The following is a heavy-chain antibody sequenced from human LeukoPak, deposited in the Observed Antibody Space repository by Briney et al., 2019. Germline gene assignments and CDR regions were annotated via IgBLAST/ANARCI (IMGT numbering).Heavy chain of an antibody. V-gene: IGHV1-69*05. D-gene: IGHD3-22*01. CDR3: ARSVYDSSGYYPYYYYYYMDV. Sequence: GASVKVSCKASGGTFSSHAISWVRQAPGQGLEWMGGIIPIFGTANYAQKFQGRVTITTDESTSTAYMELSSLRSEDTAVYYCARSVYDSSGYYPYYYYYYMDVWGKGTTVTVSS. J-gene: IGHJ6*03. CDR2: IIPIFGTA. CDR1: GGTFSSHA.